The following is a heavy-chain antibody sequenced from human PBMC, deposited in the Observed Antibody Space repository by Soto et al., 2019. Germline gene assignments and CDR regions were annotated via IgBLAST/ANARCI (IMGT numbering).Heavy chain of an antibody. V-gene: IGHV1-69*01. CDR2: IVPLLGTA. CDR3: AREYSSGGSGY. CDR1: GGTFSTSG. J-gene: IGHJ4*02. D-gene: IGHD6-19*01. Sequence: QVHLVQSGAEVKKPGSSVKVSCKASGGTFSTSGISWVRQAPGQGLEWVGRIVPLLGTANYAQRFQGRVTMTADESTSTAYMELSSLRSEDTAVYYCAREYSSGGSGYWGQGTLVAVSS.